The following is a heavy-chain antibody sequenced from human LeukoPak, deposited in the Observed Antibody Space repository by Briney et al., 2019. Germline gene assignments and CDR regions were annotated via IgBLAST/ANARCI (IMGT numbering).Heavy chain of an antibody. D-gene: IGHD3-10*01. CDR2: VYNSGTT. Sequence: SETLSLTCTVSGGSIISSNYYWAWIRQPPGKELEWLATVYNSGTTYYTPSLKSRATISVGTSKDQFSLKLDSVTAADTALYYCARLWFGNGRTFDPWGQGTLVTVSS. V-gene: IGHV4-39*01. J-gene: IGHJ5*02. CDR1: GGSIISSNYY. CDR3: ARLWFGNGRTFDP.